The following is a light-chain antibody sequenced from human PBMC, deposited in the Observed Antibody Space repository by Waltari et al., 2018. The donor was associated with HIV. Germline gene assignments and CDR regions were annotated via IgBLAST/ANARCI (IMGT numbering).Light chain of an antibody. V-gene: IGLV1-44*01. CDR2: SND. J-gene: IGLJ2*01. CDR1: SSNIGLHP. Sequence: QPMVTQPPSASGTPGQGVTIACSGPSSNIGLHPTYCYQQVPVPAPKLLIYSNDQRPSGVPDRFSGSKSGTSASLAISGLQSEDEADYYCAGWDRALTGLVFGGGTKHTVL. CDR3: AGWDRALTGLV.